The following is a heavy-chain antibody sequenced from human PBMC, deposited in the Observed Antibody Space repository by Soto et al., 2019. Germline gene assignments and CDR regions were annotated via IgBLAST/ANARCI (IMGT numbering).Heavy chain of an antibody. Sequence: QVQLQESGPGLVKPSGTLSLTCAVSGGSISSTDWWTWVRQPPGKWLEWIAEISHSGNTNYNPSLESRVTMSLDNSKNQFSLKLTSVTAADTAVYYCANQTAPFTWLYWGQGTLVTVSS. D-gene: IGHD2-21*02. V-gene: IGHV4-4*02. J-gene: IGHJ4*02. CDR2: ISHSGNT. CDR1: GGSISSTDW. CDR3: ANQTAPFTWLY.